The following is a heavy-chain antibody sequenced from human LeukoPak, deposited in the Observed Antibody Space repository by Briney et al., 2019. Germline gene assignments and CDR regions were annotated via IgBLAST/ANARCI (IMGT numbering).Heavy chain of an antibody. V-gene: IGHV1-2*02. D-gene: IGHD1-26*01. CDR1: GYTFTGNY. Sequence: ASVKVSCKASGYTFTGNYMHWVRQPPGQGLEWMGWINPNSGGTNYAQKFQGRVTMTRDTSISTAYMELSRLRSDDTAVYYCARAEEWGLPPKNYWGQGTLVTVSS. CDR2: INPNSGGT. J-gene: IGHJ4*02. CDR3: ARAEEWGLPPKNY.